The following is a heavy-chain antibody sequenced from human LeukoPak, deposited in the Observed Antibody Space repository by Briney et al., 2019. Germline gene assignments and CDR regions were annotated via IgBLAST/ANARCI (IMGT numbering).Heavy chain of an antibody. J-gene: IGHJ4*02. V-gene: IGHV3-66*01. CDR2: IYSGGST. CDR3: ARGTVTMVDY. CDR1: GFTVSSNY. Sequence: GGSLRLSCAASGFTVSSNYMSWVRQAPGRGLEWVSAIYSGGSTYYADSVKGRFTISRDNSKNTLFLQMNSLRAGDTAVYYCARGTVTMVDYWSQGTLVTVSS. D-gene: IGHD3-10*01.